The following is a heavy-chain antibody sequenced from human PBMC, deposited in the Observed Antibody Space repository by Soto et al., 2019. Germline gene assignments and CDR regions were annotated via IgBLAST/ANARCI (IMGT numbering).Heavy chain of an antibody. CDR3: ARSYCGDDCALDH. J-gene: IGHJ4*02. V-gene: IGHV3-21*01. CDR1: GFTFSSYS. CDR2: ISSSSSYI. D-gene: IGHD2-21*02. Sequence: EVQLVESGGGLVKPGGSLRLSCAASGFTFSSYSMNWVRQAPGKGLEWVSSISSSSSYIYYVDSVKGRFTISRDNAKNSLYLQMNSLRAEDTAVYYCARSYCGDDCALDHWGQGTLVTVSS.